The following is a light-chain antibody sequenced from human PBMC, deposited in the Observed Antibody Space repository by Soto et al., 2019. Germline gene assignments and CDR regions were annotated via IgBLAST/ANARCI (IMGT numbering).Light chain of an antibody. CDR1: QSISSW. CDR3: QQYNSYPT. V-gene: IGKV1-5*01. CDR2: DAS. J-gene: IGKJ1*01. Sequence: DIQMTQSPSTLSASVGDRVTITCRASQSISSWLAWYQQKPGKAPKFLIYDASSLESGVPSRFSGRGSETEFTLTISSPQPDDIATYYCQQYNSYPTFGQGTKVEIK.